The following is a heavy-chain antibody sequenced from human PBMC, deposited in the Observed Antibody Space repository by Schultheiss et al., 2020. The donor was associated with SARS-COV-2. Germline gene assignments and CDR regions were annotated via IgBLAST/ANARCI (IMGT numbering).Heavy chain of an antibody. J-gene: IGHJ3*02. CDR1: GGSVSSGSYY. CDR2: IYYSGST. D-gene: IGHD3-22*01. CDR3: ARGHVYYFHSSGYYRDDAFDI. Sequence: SETLSLTCTVSGGSVSSGSYYWSWIRQPPGKGLEWIGYIYYSGSTKYNPSLKSRVTISVDTSKNQFSLKLRSVTAADTAVYYCARGHVYYFHSSGYYRDDAFDIWGQGTMVTVAS. V-gene: IGHV4-61*01.